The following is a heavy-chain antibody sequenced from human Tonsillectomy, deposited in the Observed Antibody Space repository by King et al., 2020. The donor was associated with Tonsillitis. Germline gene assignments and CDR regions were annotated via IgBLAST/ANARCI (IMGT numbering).Heavy chain of an antibody. CDR3: ATITGPVGTFDF. CDR2: IKQDGSEK. V-gene: IGHV3-7*03. J-gene: IGHJ3*01. Sequence: VQLVESGGGLVQPGGSLRLSCAASGITFSSYWMSWVRQTPGKGLEWVANIKQDGSEKYYVDSVKGRFTISRDNAKNSLYLHMNSLRAEDMAVYYCATITGPVGTFDFWGQGTMVTVSS. D-gene: IGHD1-26*01. CDR1: GITFSSYW.